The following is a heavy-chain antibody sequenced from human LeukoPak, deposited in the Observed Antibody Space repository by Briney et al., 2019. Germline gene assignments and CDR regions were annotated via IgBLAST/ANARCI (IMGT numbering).Heavy chain of an antibody. V-gene: IGHV3-23*01. CDR2: ITGSGGTT. D-gene: IGHD3-10*02. CDR3: AELGITMIGGV. J-gene: IGHJ6*04. CDR1: GFTFSNYG. Sequence: GGSLRLSCAASGFTFSNYGMSWVRQAPGKGLEGVSAITGSGGTTYYADSMKGRFTISRDNSKNTLYLQMNSLRAEDTAVYYCAELGITMIGGVWGKGTTVTISS.